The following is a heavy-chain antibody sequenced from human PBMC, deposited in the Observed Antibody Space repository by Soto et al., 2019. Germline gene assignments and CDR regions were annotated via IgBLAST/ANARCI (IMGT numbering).Heavy chain of an antibody. D-gene: IGHD3-22*01. V-gene: IGHV3-23*01. CDR1: GFTFSSYA. Sequence: VGSLRLSCAASGFTFSSYAMSWVRQAPGKGLEWVSAISGSGGSTYYADSVKGRFTISRDNSKNTLYLQMNSLRAEDTAVYYCAPYVRYYYDSSGYPAPFDYWGQGTLVTVSS. J-gene: IGHJ4*02. CDR3: APYVRYYYDSSGYPAPFDY. CDR2: ISGSGGST.